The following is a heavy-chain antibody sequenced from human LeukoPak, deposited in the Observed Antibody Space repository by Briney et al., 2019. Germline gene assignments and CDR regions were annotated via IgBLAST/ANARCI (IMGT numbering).Heavy chain of an antibody. D-gene: IGHD3-22*01. CDR1: GFTFTTNW. Sequence: PGGSLRLSCAASGFTFTTNWMHWVRQDPEKGLEWIGSIYYSGSTYYNPSLKSRVTISVDTSKNQFSLKLSSVTAADTAVYYCARAMIVVVTLDYWGQGTLVTVSS. CDR3: ARAMIVVVTLDY. CDR2: IYYSGST. J-gene: IGHJ4*02. V-gene: IGHV4-38-2*01.